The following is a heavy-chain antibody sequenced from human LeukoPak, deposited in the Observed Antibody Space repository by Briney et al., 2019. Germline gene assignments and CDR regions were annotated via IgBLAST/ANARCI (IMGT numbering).Heavy chain of an antibody. J-gene: IGHJ6*02. V-gene: IGHV1-18*01. CDR2: ISAYNGNT. D-gene: IGHD3-22*01. Sequence: ASVKVSCKASGYTFTSYGISWVRQAPGQGLEWMGGISAYNGNTNYAQKLQGRVTMTTDTSTSTAYMELRSLRSDDTAVYYCARDLPHGYYDSSGYYTEDYYGMDVWGQGTTVTVSS. CDR1: GYTFTSYG. CDR3: ARDLPHGYYDSSGYYTEDYYGMDV.